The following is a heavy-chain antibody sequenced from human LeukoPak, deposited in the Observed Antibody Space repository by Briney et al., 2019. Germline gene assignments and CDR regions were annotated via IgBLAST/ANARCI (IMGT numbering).Heavy chain of an antibody. CDR2: INPSGGST. CDR3: AREHVAVAGTHWFDP. D-gene: IGHD6-19*01. CDR1: GYTFTSYY. Sequence: ASVKVSCKASGYTFTSYYMHWVRQAPGQGLEWMGIINPSGGSTSYAQKFQGRVTMTRDTSTSTVYMELSSLRYEDAAVYYCAREHVAVAGTHWFDPWGQGTLVTVSS. V-gene: IGHV1-46*01. J-gene: IGHJ5*02.